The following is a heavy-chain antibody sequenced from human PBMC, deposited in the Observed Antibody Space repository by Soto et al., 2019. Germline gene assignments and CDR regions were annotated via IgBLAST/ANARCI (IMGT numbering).Heavy chain of an antibody. CDR3: AEDLSGIAVADPYYYYYGMDV. V-gene: IGHV1-58*01. J-gene: IGHJ6*02. CDR2: IVVGSGNT. Sequence: QMQLVQSGPEVKKPGTSVKVSCKASGFTFTSSAVQWVRQARGQRLEWIGWIVVGSGNTNYAQKFQERVTITRDMSTSTAYMELSSLRSEDTAVYYCAEDLSGIAVADPYYYYYGMDVWGQETTVTVSS. D-gene: IGHD6-19*01. CDR1: GFTFTSSA.